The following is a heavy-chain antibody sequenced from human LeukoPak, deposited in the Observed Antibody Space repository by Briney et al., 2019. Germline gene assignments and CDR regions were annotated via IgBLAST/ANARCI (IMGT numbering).Heavy chain of an antibody. CDR3: ARGITYYEFSSGYTASYYFDY. J-gene: IGHJ4*02. CDR1: GYTFTSYD. D-gene: IGHD3-3*01. V-gene: IGHV1-8*01. CDR2: MNPNSGNT. Sequence: ASVKVSCKASGYTFTSYDINWVRQATGQGLEWMGWMNPNSGNTGYAQKFQGRVTMTRNTSISTAYMELSSLRSEDTAVYYCARGITYYEFSSGYTASYYFDYWGQGTLVTVSS.